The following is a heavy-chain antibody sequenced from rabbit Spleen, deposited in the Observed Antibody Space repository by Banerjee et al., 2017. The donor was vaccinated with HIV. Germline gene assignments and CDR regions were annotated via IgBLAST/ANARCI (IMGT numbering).Heavy chain of an antibody. CDR2: IDIGSRDFT. CDR1: GIDFSSYNF. D-gene: IGHD8-1*01. V-gene: IGHV1S45*01. CDR3: ARDAGSGDYIDVYFNL. J-gene: IGHJ4*01. Sequence: QQQLEESGGGLVKPGGTLTLTCKASGIDFSSYNFICWVRQAPGKGLEWIACIDIGSRDFTYYASWAKGRFTISKTSSTTVTLQMTSLTVADTATYFCARDAGSGDYIDVYFNLWGPGTLVTVS.